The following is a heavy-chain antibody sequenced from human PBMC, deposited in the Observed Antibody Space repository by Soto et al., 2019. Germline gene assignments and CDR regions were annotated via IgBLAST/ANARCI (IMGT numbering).Heavy chain of an antibody. Sequence: GASVKVSCKASGYTFTNYYIYWVRQAPGQGLEWMGIINSGGGSASYAQKFQGRVTMTRDTSTSTVYMELSSLRSEDTAVYYCARGPGRGSGSAGFDYWGQGILVTVSS. V-gene: IGHV1-46*01. CDR2: INSGGGSA. D-gene: IGHD1-26*01. CDR1: GYTFTNYY. CDR3: ARGPGRGSGSAGFDY. J-gene: IGHJ4*02.